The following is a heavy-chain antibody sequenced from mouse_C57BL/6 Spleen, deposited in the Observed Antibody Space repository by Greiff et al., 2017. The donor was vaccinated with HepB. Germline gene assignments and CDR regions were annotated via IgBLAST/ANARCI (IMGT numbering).Heavy chain of an antibody. V-gene: IGHV1-69*01. CDR3: ARSVGRGYAMDY. CDR2: IDPSDSYT. D-gene: IGHD4-1*01. Sequence: QVQLQQPGAELVMPGASVKLSCKASGYTFTSYWMHWVKQRPGQGLEWIGEIDPSDSYTNYNQKFKGKSTLTVDKSSSTAYMQLSSLTSEDSAVYYCARSVGRGYAMDYWGQGTSVTVSS. J-gene: IGHJ4*01. CDR1: GYTFTSYW.